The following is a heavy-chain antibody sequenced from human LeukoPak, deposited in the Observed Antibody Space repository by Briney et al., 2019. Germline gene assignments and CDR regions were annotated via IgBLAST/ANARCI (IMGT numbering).Heavy chain of an antibody. CDR2: ISSSGSTI. CDR3: ARVTFSSGYPYFDY. V-gene: IGHV3-11*01. J-gene: IGHJ4*02. Sequence: GGSLSLSCAASGFTFSDYYMSWLRQAPGKGLEWVSYISSSGSTIYYADSVKGRFTISRDNAKNSLYLQMNSLRAEDTAVYYCARVTFSSGYPYFDYWGQGALVTVSS. CDR1: GFTFSDYY. D-gene: IGHD3-22*01.